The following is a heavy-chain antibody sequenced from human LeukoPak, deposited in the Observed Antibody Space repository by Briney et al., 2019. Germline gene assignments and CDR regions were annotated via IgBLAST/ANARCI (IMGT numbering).Heavy chain of an antibody. CDR2: ITSSGGST. CDR3: AKDTASSWWYFDL. CDR1: GFTFSSYA. V-gene: IGHV3-23*01. Sequence: PGGSLRLSCAASGFTFSSYAMSWVRQAPGKGLEWVSAITSSGGSTYYADSVKGRFTISRDNSKNTLYLQMNSLRAEDTAVYYCAKDTASSWWYFDLWGRGTLVTVSS. D-gene: IGHD5-18*01. J-gene: IGHJ2*01.